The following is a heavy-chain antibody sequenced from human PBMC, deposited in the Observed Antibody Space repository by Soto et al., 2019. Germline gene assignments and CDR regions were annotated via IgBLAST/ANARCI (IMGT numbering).Heavy chain of an antibody. CDR2: ISSSGSTI. CDR1: GFTFSDYY. J-gene: IGHJ4*02. CDR3: ATAGQHSYASSGQIDY. D-gene: IGHD3-22*01. V-gene: IGHV3-11*01. Sequence: GGSLRLSCAASGFTFSDYYMSWIRQAPGKGLEWVSYISSSGSTIYYADSVKGRFTISRDNAKNSLYLQMNSLRAEDTAVYYCATAGQHSYASSGQIDYWGQGTLVTVSS.